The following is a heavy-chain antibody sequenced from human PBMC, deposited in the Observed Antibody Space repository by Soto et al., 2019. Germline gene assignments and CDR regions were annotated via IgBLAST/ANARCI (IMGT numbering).Heavy chain of an antibody. CDR2: ISYDGSNK. CDR3: AKDEAWADSGYDYFPDY. J-gene: IGHJ4*02. CDR1: GFTFSSYG. D-gene: IGHD5-12*01. Sequence: GGSLRLSCAASGFTFSSYGMHWVRQAPGKGLEWVAVISYDGSNKYYADSVKGRFTISRDNSKNTLYLQMNSLRAEDTAVYYCAKDEAWADSGYDYFPDYWGQGTLVTVSS. V-gene: IGHV3-30*18.